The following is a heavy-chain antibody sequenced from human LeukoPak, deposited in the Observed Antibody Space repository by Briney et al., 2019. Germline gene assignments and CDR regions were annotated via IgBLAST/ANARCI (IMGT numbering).Heavy chain of an antibody. V-gene: IGHV4-4*07. J-gene: IGHJ3*02. CDR3: AREKAWELLGGRAFDI. CDR1: GGSISNYY. D-gene: IGHD1-26*01. CDR2: MYTSGST. Sequence: PSETLSLTCTVSGGSISNYYWSWIRQPAGEGLEWIGRMYTSGSTNYNPSLKSRVTMSVDTSKNQFSLKLSSVTAADTAVYYCAREKAWELLGGRAFDIWGQGAVVTVSS.